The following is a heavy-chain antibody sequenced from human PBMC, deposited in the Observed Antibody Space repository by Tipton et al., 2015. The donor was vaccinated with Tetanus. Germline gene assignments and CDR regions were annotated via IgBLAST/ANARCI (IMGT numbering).Heavy chain of an antibody. CDR1: GGSISSGDYY. J-gene: IGHJ4*02. Sequence: TLSLTCTVSGGSISSGDYYWSWIRQPPGKGLEWIGYIYYSGSTYYNPSLKSRVTISVDTSKNQFSLKLSSVTAADTAVYYCAGASSGWYGLDFDYWGQGTLVTVSS. CDR2: IYYSGST. D-gene: IGHD6-19*01. V-gene: IGHV4-30-4*01. CDR3: AGASSGWYGLDFDY.